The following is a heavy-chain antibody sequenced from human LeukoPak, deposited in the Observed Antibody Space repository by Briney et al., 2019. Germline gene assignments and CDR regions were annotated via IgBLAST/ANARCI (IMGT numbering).Heavy chain of an antibody. D-gene: IGHD6-13*01. CDR2: ISSSNSYI. Sequence: GGSLSLSCAASGFTLSSYTMDWVRQAPGKGLEWVSSISSSNSYIYYAESVKGRFTISRDAAKNSLYLQMDSLRAEDTAVYYCARMAKFIAADGADDYWGQGTLVTVSS. CDR1: GFTLSSYT. J-gene: IGHJ4*02. V-gene: IGHV3-21*01. CDR3: ARMAKFIAADGADDY.